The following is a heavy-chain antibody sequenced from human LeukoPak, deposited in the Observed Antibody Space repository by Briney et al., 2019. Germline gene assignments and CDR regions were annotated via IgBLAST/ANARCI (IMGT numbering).Heavy chain of an antibody. CDR3: AKEHSGSYPDPDRENWFDP. CDR1: GFTLGSYA. D-gene: IGHD3-10*01. Sequence: GGSLRLSCAASGFTLGSYAMSWVRQAPGKGLEXXXXXXXXDGTTFYADSVKGRFTISRDSSKNTLYLQMNSLRAEDTAVYYCAKEHSGSYPDPDRENWFDPWGQGTLVTVSS. V-gene: IGHV3-23*01. J-gene: IGHJ5*02. CDR2: XXXXDGTT.